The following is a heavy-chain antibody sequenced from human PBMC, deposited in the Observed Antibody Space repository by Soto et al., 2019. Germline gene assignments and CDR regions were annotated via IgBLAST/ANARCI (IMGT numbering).Heavy chain of an antibody. CDR1: GDSISSGGQY. D-gene: IGHD3-16*01. CDR2: LYYSGRN. Sequence: SETLSLTCTVSGDSISSGGQYWSWVRQYPGKGLEWIGYLYYSGRNYYNPSLKSRVSMSVDTSKNQFSLRLSSVTAADTAVYFCARGLGGSYSAMDVWGQGTTVTVSS. J-gene: IGHJ6*02. CDR3: ARGLGGSYSAMDV. V-gene: IGHV4-31*03.